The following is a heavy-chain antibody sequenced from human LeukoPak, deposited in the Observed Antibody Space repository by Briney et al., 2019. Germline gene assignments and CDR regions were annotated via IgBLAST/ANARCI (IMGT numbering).Heavy chain of an antibody. CDR3: ARLRVTTGFDY. Sequence: SETLSLTCTVSDGSITRSSYYWGWIRQTPGEGLDWIGSIYYSGITYYNPSLQGRVTMSVDTSKNQFSLKLNSVTIADTAVYYCARLRVTTGFDYWDQGIPVTVSS. CDR2: IYYSGIT. CDR1: DGSITRSSYY. J-gene: IGHJ4*02. V-gene: IGHV4-39*01. D-gene: IGHD2-21*02.